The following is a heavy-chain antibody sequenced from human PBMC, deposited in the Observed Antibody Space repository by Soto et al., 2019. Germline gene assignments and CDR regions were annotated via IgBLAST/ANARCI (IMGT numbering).Heavy chain of an antibody. V-gene: IGHV1-69*01. CDR1: GGTFSRYT. Sequence: QVQLVQSGAEVKKPGSSVKVSCKASGGTFSRYTISWVRQAPGQGLEWMGGIIPIFGTTNYAQKFQGRVTITADESTSTAYMDLSSPRSDDTAVYYCASGQTYYNDSSAYRFDHWGQGTLVTVSS. CDR2: IIPIFGTT. J-gene: IGHJ4*02. CDR3: ASGQTYYNDSSAYRFDH. D-gene: IGHD3-22*01.